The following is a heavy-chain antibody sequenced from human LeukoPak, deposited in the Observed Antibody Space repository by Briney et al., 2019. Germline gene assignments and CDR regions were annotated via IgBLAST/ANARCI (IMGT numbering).Heavy chain of an antibody. Sequence: SETLSLTCTVSGGSISPYYWSWIRQPPGKGLEWLGYIYYSGNTEYKPSLKSRVAMSVDTSKDQFSLKLSSVTAADTAVYYCARRYYDSSGYYTDYFDYWGQGTLVTVSS. CDR1: GGSISPYY. V-gene: IGHV4-59*08. CDR2: IYYSGNT. J-gene: IGHJ4*02. D-gene: IGHD3-22*01. CDR3: ARRYYDSSGYYTDYFDY.